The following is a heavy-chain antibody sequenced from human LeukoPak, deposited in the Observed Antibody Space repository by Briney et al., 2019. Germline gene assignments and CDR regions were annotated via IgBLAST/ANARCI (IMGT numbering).Heavy chain of an antibody. CDR1: GYTFTSYG. CDR3: AREAYSGSYYHWFDP. Sequence: GASVKVSCKASGYTFTSYGISWVRQAPGQGLEWMGWINPNGGATNYARKFQGRVTMTSDTSISTAYMELSRLRSDDTAVYYCAREAYSGSYYHWFDPWGQGTLVTVSS. D-gene: IGHD1-26*01. V-gene: IGHV1-2*02. J-gene: IGHJ5*02. CDR2: INPNGGAT.